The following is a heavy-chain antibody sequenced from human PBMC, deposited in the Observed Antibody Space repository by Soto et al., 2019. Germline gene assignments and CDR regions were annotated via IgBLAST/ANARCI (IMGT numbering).Heavy chain of an antibody. Sequence: QVQLVESGGGVVQPGRSLRLSCAASGFTFSSYGMHWVRQAPGKGLEWVTVISYDGKVAYYADSVKGRFTISRDNSKNTLYLQMNSLRTEDTARYYCAKEGPITNWYFDYWGQGTLVTVSS. CDR1: GFTFSSYG. CDR3: AKEGPITNWYFDY. D-gene: IGHD1-1*01. CDR2: ISYDGKVA. J-gene: IGHJ4*02. V-gene: IGHV3-30*18.